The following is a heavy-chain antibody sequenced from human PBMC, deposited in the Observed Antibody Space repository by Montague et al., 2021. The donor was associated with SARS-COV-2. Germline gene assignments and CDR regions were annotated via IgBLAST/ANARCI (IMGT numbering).Heavy chain of an antibody. J-gene: IGHJ6*02. D-gene: IGHD6-13*01. CDR2: NHHSGST. Sequence: SETLSLTCAVSGGSISGFFWSWIRKPPRTGLELVGVNHHSGSTNSNSSLSSRVPISVDTSKTQFPLKLSPVTAADTAVSYCSRWRPSSSRLYYYYYGMDVWGQGTTVTVSS. CDR3: SRWRPSSSRLYYYYYGMDV. V-gene: IGHV4-34*01. CDR1: GGSISGFF.